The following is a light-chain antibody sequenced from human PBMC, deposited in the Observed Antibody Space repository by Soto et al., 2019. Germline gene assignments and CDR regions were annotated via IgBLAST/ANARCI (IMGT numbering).Light chain of an antibody. CDR3: QQYNNWPPET. CDR1: QSVTNS. J-gene: IGKJ1*01. CDR2: GAS. Sequence: EIVLAQSPGTLSLSPGERANLSCMASQSVTNSFLAWYQQKPGQAPRLLIYGASTRATGIPARFSGSGSGTEFTLTIRSLQSEDFAVYYCQQYNNWPPETCGQGTKVDIK. V-gene: IGKV3-15*01.